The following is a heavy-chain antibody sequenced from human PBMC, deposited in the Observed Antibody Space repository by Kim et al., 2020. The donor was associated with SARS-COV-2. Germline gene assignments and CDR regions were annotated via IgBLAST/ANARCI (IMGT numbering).Heavy chain of an antibody. J-gene: IGHJ5*02. Sequence: SETLSLTCTVSGGSISSSSYYWGWIRQPPGKGLEWIGSIYYSGSTYYNPSLKSRVTISVDTSKNQFSLKLSSVTAADTAVYYCARMGMIVNGVDPWGQGTLVTVSS. V-gene: IGHV4-39*01. CDR1: GGSISSSSYY. CDR2: IYYSGST. D-gene: IGHD3-22*01. CDR3: ARMGMIVNGVDP.